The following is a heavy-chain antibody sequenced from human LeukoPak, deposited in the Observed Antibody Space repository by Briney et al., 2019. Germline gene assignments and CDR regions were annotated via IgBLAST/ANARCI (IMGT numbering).Heavy chain of an antibody. J-gene: IGHJ6*02. CDR3: AREAAPPGEQQLVHYYGMDV. D-gene: IGHD6-13*01. CDR1: GFTFSSYA. V-gene: IGHV3-30*04. Sequence: GRSLRLSCAASGFTFSSYAMHWVRQAPGKGLEWVAVISYDGSNKYYADPVKGRFTISRDNSKNTLYLQMNSLRAEDTAVYYCAREAAPPGEQQLVHYYGMDVWGQGTTVTVSS. CDR2: ISYDGSNK.